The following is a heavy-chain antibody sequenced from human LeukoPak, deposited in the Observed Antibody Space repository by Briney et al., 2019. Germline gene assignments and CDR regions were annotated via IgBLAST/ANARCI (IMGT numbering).Heavy chain of an antibody. J-gene: IGHJ4*02. CDR1: GYTFTSYG. V-gene: IGHV1-18*01. D-gene: IGHD3-22*01. CDR3: ARDVLYYYDSSGIDY. CDR2: ISAYNGNT. Sequence: ASVKVSCKASGYTFTSYGISWVRQAPGQGLEWMGWISAYNGNTNYAQKLQGRVTMTTDTSTNTAYMELRSLRSDDTAVYYCARDVLYYYDSSGIDYWGQGTLVTVSS.